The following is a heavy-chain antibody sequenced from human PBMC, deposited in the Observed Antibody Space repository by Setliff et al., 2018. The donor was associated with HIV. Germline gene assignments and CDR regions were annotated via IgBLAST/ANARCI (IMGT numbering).Heavy chain of an antibody. CDR3: TRTNPLAAPPFDF. CDR1: GGSISTYY. D-gene: IGHD6-13*01. CDR2: IYTSGTT. V-gene: IGHV4-4*08. Sequence: KTSETLSLTCTVSGGSISTYYWSWIRQPPGKGLEWIGRIYTSGTTNYNPSLKRRVTMSVDTSKNQFSLKLSSVTAADPAVYYCTRTNPLAAPPFDFWGQGTLVTVSS. J-gene: IGHJ4*02.